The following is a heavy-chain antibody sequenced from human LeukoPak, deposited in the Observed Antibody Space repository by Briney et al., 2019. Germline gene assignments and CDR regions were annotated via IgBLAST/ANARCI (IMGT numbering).Heavy chain of an antibody. J-gene: IGHJ6*03. Sequence: SETLSLTCTVSGGSISSYYWSWTRQPPGKGLEWIGYIYYSGSTNYNPSLKSRVTISVDTSKNQFSLKLSSVTAADTAVYYCARGHRYYYDSSGYYRAYYYYYMDVWGKGTTVTVSS. V-gene: IGHV4-59*01. CDR3: ARGHRYYYDSSGYYRAYYYYYMDV. CDR1: GGSISSYY. D-gene: IGHD3-22*01. CDR2: IYYSGST.